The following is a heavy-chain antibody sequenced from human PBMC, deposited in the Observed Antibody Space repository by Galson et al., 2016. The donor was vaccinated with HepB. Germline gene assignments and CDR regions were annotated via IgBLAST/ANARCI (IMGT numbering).Heavy chain of an antibody. CDR2: IHHSGTT. Sequence: SETLSLTCAVNSGSFSAYFWSWIRQPPGKGLEWIGEIHHSGTTKYNPSLESRVTISLDTSKNQLSLKLASVTAADMSVYYCARGVRTSVPGDNWFDPWGQGTLVTVSS. CDR1: SGSFSAYF. V-gene: IGHV4-34*01. J-gene: IGHJ5*02. D-gene: IGHD6-19*01. CDR3: ARGVRTSVPGDNWFDP.